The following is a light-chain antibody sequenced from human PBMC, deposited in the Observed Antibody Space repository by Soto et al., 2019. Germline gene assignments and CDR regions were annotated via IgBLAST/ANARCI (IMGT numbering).Light chain of an antibody. J-gene: IGKJ1*01. CDR3: QQYGSSPRT. Sequence: EIVLTQSPGTLALSPGERATLSCRASQSLSSSQLAWYQQKPGQSPRLLIHDASSRATGISARFTGSGSVTDFTLTITTLEPEDFAVYYCQQYGSSPRTFGLGTKVEI. CDR2: DAS. CDR1: QSLSSSQ. V-gene: IGKV3-20*01.